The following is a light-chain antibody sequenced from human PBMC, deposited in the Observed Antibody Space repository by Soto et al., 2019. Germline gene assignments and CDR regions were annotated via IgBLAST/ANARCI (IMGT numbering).Light chain of an antibody. Sequence: QSVLTQPPSASGTPGQSVTISCSGSSSNIGKNFVFWYQHFPGAAPKLLISQNDHRPSGVPGRFSGSKSGTSASLAISGLRSEDEAVYYCAAWDATLSGRLFGGGTKLTVL. J-gene: IGLJ2*01. CDR1: SSNIGKNF. V-gene: IGLV1-47*01. CDR3: AAWDATLSGRL. CDR2: QND.